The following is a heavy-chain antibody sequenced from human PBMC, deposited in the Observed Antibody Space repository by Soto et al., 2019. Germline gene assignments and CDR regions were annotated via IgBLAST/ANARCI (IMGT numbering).Heavy chain of an antibody. J-gene: IGHJ3*02. CDR1: GASVSSYF. CDR3: AKDLDTMTNAFDI. Sequence: LSLTCTVSGASVSSYFWSWVRQPPGKGLEWIGYIYNSGRTNYNPSLKSRVTISLDTSDNDFSLRLTSLTAADTAVYYCAKDLDTMTNAFDIWGQGTMVTVSS. V-gene: IGHV4-59*02. CDR2: IYNSGRT. D-gene: IGHD3-22*01.